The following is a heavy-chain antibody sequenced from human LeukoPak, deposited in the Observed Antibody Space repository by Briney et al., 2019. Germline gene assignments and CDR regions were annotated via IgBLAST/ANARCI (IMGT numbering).Heavy chain of an antibody. J-gene: IGHJ4*02. CDR1: GGTFSSYA. D-gene: IGHD1-26*01. CDR3: ARAGYEWELQFDY. CDR2: IIPIFGTA. Sequence: SVKVSCKASGGTFSSYAISWVRKAPGQGLEWMGGIIPIFGTANYAQKFQGRVTITTDESTSTAYMELSSLRSEDTAVYYCARAGYEWELQFDYWGQGTLVTVSS. V-gene: IGHV1-69*05.